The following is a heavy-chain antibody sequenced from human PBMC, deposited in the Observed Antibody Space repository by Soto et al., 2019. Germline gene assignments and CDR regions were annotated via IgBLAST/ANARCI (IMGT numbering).Heavy chain of an antibody. CDR1: GGTFSSYA. V-gene: IGHV1-69*01. CDR2: IIPIFGAA. CDR3: SCLPIAAETEGGFDP. J-gene: IGHJ5*02. D-gene: IGHD6-13*01. Sequence: QVQLVQSGAEVKKPGSSVKVSCKASGGTFSSYAISWVRQAPGQGLEWMGGIIPIFGAANYAQKFQGRVTITADESTSTAYMELSSLRSEDTAVYYCSCLPIAAETEGGFDPWGQGTLVTVSS.